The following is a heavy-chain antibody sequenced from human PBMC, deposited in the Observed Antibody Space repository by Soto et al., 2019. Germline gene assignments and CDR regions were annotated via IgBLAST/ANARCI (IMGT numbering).Heavy chain of an antibody. CDR2: IIPVIGVG. J-gene: IGHJ5*02. CDR1: GNTLNTDT. Sequence: QVQLVQSGAEVKKPGSSVKVSCKPSGNTLNTDTITWLRQAPGQGLEWMGRIIPVIGVGTYAQKFQDRVTITADKSTTTVYMEVTSLTSGDTATYYCALGRTGSNGYYWAWGQGTQVTVS. CDR3: ALGRTGSNGYYWA. V-gene: IGHV1-69*02. D-gene: IGHD3-22*01.